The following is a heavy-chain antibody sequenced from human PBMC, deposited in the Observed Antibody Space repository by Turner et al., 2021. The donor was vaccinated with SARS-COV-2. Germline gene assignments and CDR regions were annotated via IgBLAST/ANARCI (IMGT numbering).Heavy chain of an antibody. CDR2: ISYDGSNK. CDR1: GFTFSNYA. D-gene: IGHD6-6*01. CDR3: ARDGYSSSSIGYNWFDP. Sequence: HVQLVESGGGVVQPGRSLRLSCPAPGFTFSNYAMHWVRQAPGKGLEWVAVISYDGSNKNYADSGKGRFTISRDNSKNTLYLQMNSLRAEDTAVYYCARDGYSSSSIGYNWFDPWGQGTLVTVSS. J-gene: IGHJ5*02. V-gene: IGHV3-30-3*01.